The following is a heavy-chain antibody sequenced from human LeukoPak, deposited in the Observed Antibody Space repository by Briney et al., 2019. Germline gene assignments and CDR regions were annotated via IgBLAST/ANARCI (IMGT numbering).Heavy chain of an antibody. CDR2: ISGSGGST. Sequence: GGSLRLSCAASGFTFSSYAMSWVRQAPGKGLEWVSAISGSGGSTYYADSVKGRFTISRDNYKNTLYLQMNSLRAEDTAVYYCASYDSSGYYLGPFDYWGQGTLVTVSS. V-gene: IGHV3-23*01. CDR1: GFTFSSYA. D-gene: IGHD3-22*01. CDR3: ASYDSSGYYLGPFDY. J-gene: IGHJ4*02.